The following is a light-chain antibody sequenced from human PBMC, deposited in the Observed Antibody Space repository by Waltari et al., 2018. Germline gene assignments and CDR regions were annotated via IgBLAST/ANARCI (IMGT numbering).Light chain of an antibody. CDR1: SSDVGGYSY. CDR3: SSYAGSNNVV. J-gene: IGLJ2*01. CDR2: EVS. Sequence: QSALTQPPSASGSPGQSVTISCTGTSSDVGGYSYVSWYQQHPGKAPTLMMYEVSKRPSGVPDRFSGSKSGNTASLTVSGLQAEDEADYYCSSYAGSNNVVFGGGTKLTVL. V-gene: IGLV2-8*01.